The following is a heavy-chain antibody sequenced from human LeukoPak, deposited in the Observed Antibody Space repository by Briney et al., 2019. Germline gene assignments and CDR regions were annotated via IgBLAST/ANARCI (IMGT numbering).Heavy chain of an antibody. Sequence: GGSLRLSCAASGFDFSSFVMHWVRQAPGKGLEWVAVIWYDGSNKYYADSVKGRFTISRDNSKNTLYLQMNSLRAEDTAVYYCARGPSAYPKCFDYWGQGTLVTVSS. J-gene: IGHJ4*02. V-gene: IGHV3-33*01. CDR3: ARGPSAYPKCFDY. CDR1: GFDFSSFV. D-gene: IGHD5-12*01. CDR2: IWYDGSNK.